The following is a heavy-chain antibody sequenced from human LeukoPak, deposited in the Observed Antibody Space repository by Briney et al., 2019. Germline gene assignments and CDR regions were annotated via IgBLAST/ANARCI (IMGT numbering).Heavy chain of an antibody. D-gene: IGHD3-16*01. V-gene: IGHV4-59*08. Sequence: SETLSLTCTVSGGSISSYYWSWIRQPPGKGLEWIGYIYYSGSTNYNPSLKSQVTISVDTSKNQFSLKLSSVTAADTAVYYCARLGGGGAYFDYWGQGTLVTVSS. CDR2: IYYSGST. CDR3: ARLGGGGAYFDY. CDR1: GGSISSYY. J-gene: IGHJ4*02.